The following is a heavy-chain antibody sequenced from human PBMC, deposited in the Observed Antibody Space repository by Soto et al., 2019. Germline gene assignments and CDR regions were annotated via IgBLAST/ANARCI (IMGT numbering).Heavy chain of an antibody. CDR1: GYTFTRYY. V-gene: IGHV1-46*01. Sequence: QVQLVQSGAEVKKPGASVKVSCKASGYTFTRYYIHWVRQAPVQGLEWMGIINPRGGSTTHAQKFQGRVTLTSDTSTSTAYMELSRLRSEDTAVYFCARDSIVARYYFDYWGQGTPVTVSS. CDR3: ARDSIVARYYFDY. D-gene: IGHD6-6*01. CDR2: INPRGGST. J-gene: IGHJ4*02.